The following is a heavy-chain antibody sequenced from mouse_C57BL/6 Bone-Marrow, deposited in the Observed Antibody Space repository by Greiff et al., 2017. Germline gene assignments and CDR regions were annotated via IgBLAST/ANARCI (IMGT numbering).Heavy chain of an antibody. CDR1: GFTFSSYG. CDR2: ISSGGSYT. CDR3: ARQYSSSGTWFDY. V-gene: IGHV5-6*01. D-gene: IGHD1-3*01. Sequence: EVQGVESGGDLVKPGGSLKLSCAASGFTFSSYGMSWVRQTPDKRLEWVATISSGGSYTYYPDSVKGRFTISRDNATNTLYLQMGSLKSKNTAMYYCARQYSSSGTWFDYWGQGTLVTVSA. J-gene: IGHJ3*01.